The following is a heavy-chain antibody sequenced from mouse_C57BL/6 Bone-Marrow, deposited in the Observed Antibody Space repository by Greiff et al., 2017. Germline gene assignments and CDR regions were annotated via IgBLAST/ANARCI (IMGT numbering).Heavy chain of an antibody. V-gene: IGHV1-81*01. CDR3: ARWGDVWYFDV. CDR2: IYPRSGNT. D-gene: IGHD3-3*01. J-gene: IGHJ1*03. Sequence: VQLQQSGAELARPGASVKLSCKASGYTFTSYGISWVKQRTGQGLEGIGEIYPRSGNTYYNEKFKGKATLTADKSSSTAYMELRSLTSEDSAVYFCARWGDVWYFDVWGTGTTVTVSS. CDR1: GYTFTSYG.